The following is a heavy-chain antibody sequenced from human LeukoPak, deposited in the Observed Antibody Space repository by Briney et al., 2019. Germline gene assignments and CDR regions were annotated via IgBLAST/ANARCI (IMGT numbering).Heavy chain of an antibody. CDR1: GYTFSTYG. CDR2: ISGYNGNT. CDR3: ARNLWLEEIDY. V-gene: IGHV1-18*01. D-gene: IGHD5-12*01. Sequence: ASVNVSCKASGYTFSTYGISWVRQAPGQGLEWMGWISGYNGNTFTAQKFQGRIIMTTDTSTNTAYMELRSLRSDDTAMYYCARNLWLEEIDYWGQGTLVTASS. J-gene: IGHJ4*02.